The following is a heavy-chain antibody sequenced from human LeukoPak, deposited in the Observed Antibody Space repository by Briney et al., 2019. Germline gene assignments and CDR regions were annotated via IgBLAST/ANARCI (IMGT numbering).Heavy chain of an antibody. J-gene: IGHJ3*01. V-gene: IGHV4-38-2*02. CDR3: ARGGTYYYDSSGSD. Sequence: SETLSLTCTVSGYSIRSGYYWGCIRQPPGKGLEWIGTIYHSGITYYNPSLKSRVTISVDTSKNQFSLKLSSVTAADTAVYYCARGGTYYYDSSGSDWGQGTMVTVSS. CDR2: IYHSGIT. CDR1: GYSIRSGYY. D-gene: IGHD3-22*01.